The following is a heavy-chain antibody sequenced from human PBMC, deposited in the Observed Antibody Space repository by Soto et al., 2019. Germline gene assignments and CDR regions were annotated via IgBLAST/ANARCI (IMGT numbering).Heavy chain of an antibody. CDR2: ISGNCGST. Sequence: GGSLRLSCAASGFTFSSYAMSWVSQAPGKGLEWVSAISGNCGSTYYADSARGRFTISRDNSKNTLYLHMKSLRADDTAVYYCARRSIVATYYVEYWGLGTLVTVSS. V-gene: IGHV3-23*01. D-gene: IGHD5-12*01. J-gene: IGHJ4*02. CDR1: GFTFSSYA. CDR3: ARRSIVATYYVEY.